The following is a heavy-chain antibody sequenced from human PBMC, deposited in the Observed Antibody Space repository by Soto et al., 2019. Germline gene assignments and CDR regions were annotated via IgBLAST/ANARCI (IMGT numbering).Heavy chain of an antibody. V-gene: IGHV4-31*03. CDR2: IYYSGST. Sequence: PSETLSLTCPVSGGSISSGGYYWSWIRQHPGKGLEWVGYIYYSGSTYYNPSLKSRVTISVDTSKNQFSLKLSSVTAADTAVYYCARDPLTIAAAGPCWGQGTLVTVSS. CDR1: GGSISSGGYY. D-gene: IGHD6-13*01. CDR3: ARDPLTIAAAGPC. J-gene: IGHJ4*02.